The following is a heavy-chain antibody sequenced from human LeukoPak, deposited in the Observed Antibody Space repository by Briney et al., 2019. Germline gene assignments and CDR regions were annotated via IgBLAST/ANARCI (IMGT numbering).Heavy chain of an antibody. D-gene: IGHD1-26*01. CDR1: GFTLSNFV. Sequence: GGSLRLSCAGSGFTLSNFVMSWVRQAPGKGLEWVSSITAGGTTTYYADSVKGRFTISRDNSKNTLYLQMNSLRAEDTAVYYCARVKGGSSFFDYWGQGTLVTVSS. CDR3: ARVKGGSSFFDY. J-gene: IGHJ4*02. CDR2: ITAGGTTT. V-gene: IGHV3-23*01.